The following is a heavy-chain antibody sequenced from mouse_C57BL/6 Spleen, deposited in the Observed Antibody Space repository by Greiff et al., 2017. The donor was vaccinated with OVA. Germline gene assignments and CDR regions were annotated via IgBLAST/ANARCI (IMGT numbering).Heavy chain of an antibody. CDR2: IDPSDSYT. D-gene: IGHD1-1*01. CDR1: GYTFTSYW. V-gene: IGHV1-69*01. Sequence: VQLQQPGAELVMPGASVKLSCKASGYTFTSYWMHWVKQRPGQGLEWIGEIDPSDSYTNYNQKFKGKSTLTVDKSSSTAYMQLSSLTSEDSAVYYCARLLFYYGSGYAMDYWGQGTSVTVSS. J-gene: IGHJ4*01. CDR3: ARLLFYYGSGYAMDY.